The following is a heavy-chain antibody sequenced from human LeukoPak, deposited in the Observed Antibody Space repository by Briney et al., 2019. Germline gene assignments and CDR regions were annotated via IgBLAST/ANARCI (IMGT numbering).Heavy chain of an antibody. CDR3: AKGTRSSFRGYFEY. Sequence: GGSLRLSCAASGFTFSNYAMSWVRQAPGRGLEWASTIVASGDTTYYADSVKGRFTISRDNSKDTLYVQMNSLRADDTALYYCAKGTRSSFRGYFEYWGQGTLVTVSP. J-gene: IGHJ4*02. D-gene: IGHD2-2*01. CDR2: IVASGDTT. CDR1: GFTFSNYA. V-gene: IGHV3-23*01.